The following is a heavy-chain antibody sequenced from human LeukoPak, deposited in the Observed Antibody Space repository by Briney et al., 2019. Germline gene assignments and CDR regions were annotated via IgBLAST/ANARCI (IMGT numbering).Heavy chain of an antibody. CDR3: ARGLYGDYFDY. D-gene: IGHD4-17*01. V-gene: IGHV4-34*01. Sequence: SETLSLTCAVYGGSFSGYYWSWIRQPPGKGLEWIGEINHSGSTNYNPSLKSRVTISVDTPKNQFSLKLSSVTAADTAVYYCARGLYGDYFDYWGQGTLVTVSS. CDR2: INHSGST. CDR1: GGSFSGYY. J-gene: IGHJ4*02.